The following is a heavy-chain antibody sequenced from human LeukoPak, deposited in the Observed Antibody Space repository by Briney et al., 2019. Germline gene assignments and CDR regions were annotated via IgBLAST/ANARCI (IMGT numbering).Heavy chain of an antibody. CDR1: GDSVSSNSAA. D-gene: IGHD3-10*01. Sequence: SQTLSLTCAISGDSVSSNSAAWNWIRQSPSRGLEWLGRTYYRSKWYNDYAVSVKSRITINPDTSKNQFSLQLNSVTPEDTAMYYCARARESRRGPRIIDYWGQGTLVTVSS. J-gene: IGHJ4*02. V-gene: IGHV6-1*01. CDR3: ARARESRRGPRIIDY. CDR2: TYYRSKWYN.